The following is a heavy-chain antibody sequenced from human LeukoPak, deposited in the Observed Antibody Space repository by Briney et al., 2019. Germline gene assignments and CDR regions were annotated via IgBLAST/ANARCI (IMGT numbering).Heavy chain of an antibody. CDR2: ISSSSSYI. Sequence: PGGSLRLSCAASGFTFSSYSMSWVRQAPGKGLEWVSSISSSSSYIYYADSVKGRFTIPRDNAKNSLYLQMNSLRAEDTAVYYCARGAHYAYYYYGMDVWGQGTTVTVSS. CDR1: GFTFSSYS. CDR3: ARGAHYAYYYYGMDV. V-gene: IGHV3-21*01. J-gene: IGHJ6*02. D-gene: IGHD4-17*01.